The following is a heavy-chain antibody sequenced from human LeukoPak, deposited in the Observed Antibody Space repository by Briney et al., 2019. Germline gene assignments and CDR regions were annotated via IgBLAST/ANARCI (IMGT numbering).Heavy chain of an antibody. CDR2: IYSGDST. D-gene: IGHD1-26*01. Sequence: PGGSLRLSCAASGSIVSSTYMSWVRQAPGKGLEWVSIIYSGDSTYYADSVKGRFTISRDNSRNTVYLQMNSLRAEDTAVYYCAKNRVGASGLAEYFEHWGQGTLVAVSS. V-gene: IGHV3-53*01. CDR3: AKNRVGASGLAEYFEH. J-gene: IGHJ1*01. CDR1: GSIVSSTY.